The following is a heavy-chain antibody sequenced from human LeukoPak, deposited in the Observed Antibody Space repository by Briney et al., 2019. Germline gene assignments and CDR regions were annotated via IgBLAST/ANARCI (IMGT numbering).Heavy chain of an antibody. D-gene: IGHD5-12*01. J-gene: IGHJ4*02. CDR3: ASRATVANIYFDS. CDR1: GYLINSGYC. CDR2: IYSTGDT. Sequence: SETLSLTCSVSGYLINSGYCWGWFRQSPGKGLEWIGSIYSTGDTYNKQSLKRRVSISVDSSKNQFSLKLRSVTAADTAVYYCASRATVANIYFDSWGQGNLVTVSS. V-gene: IGHV4-38-2*02.